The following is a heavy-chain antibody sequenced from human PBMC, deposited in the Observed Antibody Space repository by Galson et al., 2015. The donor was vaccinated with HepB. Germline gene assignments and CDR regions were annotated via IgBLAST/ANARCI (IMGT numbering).Heavy chain of an antibody. CDR3: ARGNWNQGEYYYYYYYMDV. J-gene: IGHJ6*03. V-gene: IGHV3-30-3*01. Sequence: SLRLSCAASGFTFSSYAMHWVRQAPGKGLEWVAVISHDGSNKYYADSVKGRFTISRDNSKNTLYLQMNSLRAEDTAVYYCARGNWNQGEYYYYYYYMDVWGKGTTVTVSS. CDR1: GFTFSSYA. D-gene: IGHD1-1*01. CDR2: ISHDGSNK.